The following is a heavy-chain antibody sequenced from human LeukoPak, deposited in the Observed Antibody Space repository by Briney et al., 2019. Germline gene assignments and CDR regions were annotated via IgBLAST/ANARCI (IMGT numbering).Heavy chain of an antibody. CDR3: ARDSRYESGWFEDGMDV. D-gene: IGHD3-10*01. J-gene: IGHJ6*02. V-gene: IGHV4-59*01. Sequence: PSETLSLTCTVSGDSMRSYYWSWIRQAPGKGLEWLGHMDDRGDSNYNPSLRGRGSISVDTSKKQFSLKLRSVTAADTAMYYCARDSRYESGWFEDGMDVWGLGTTVTVSS. CDR2: MDDRGDS. CDR1: GDSMRSYY.